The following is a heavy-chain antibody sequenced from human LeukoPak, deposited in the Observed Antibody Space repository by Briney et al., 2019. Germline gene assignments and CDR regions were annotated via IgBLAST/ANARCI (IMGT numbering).Heavy chain of an antibody. D-gene: IGHD6-19*01. J-gene: IGHJ4*02. V-gene: IGHV3-23*01. CDR1: GFTFSSCA. CDR3: AKSLRYSSGSHHFDY. Sequence: PGGSLRLSCAASGFTFSSCAMSWVRQAPGKGLEWVSAISGGDGSTYYADSVKGRFTISRDNSKNTLCLQMNSLRAEDTAVYYCAKSLRYSSGSHHFDYWGQGTLVTVSS. CDR2: ISGGDGST.